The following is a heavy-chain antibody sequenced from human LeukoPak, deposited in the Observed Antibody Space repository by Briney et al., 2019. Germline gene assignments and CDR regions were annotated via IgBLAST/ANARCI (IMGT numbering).Heavy chain of an antibody. V-gene: IGHV1-18*04. CDR2: INSNNGNT. CDR1: GYTFTGYY. J-gene: IGHJ4*02. Sequence: ASVKVSCKAFGYTFTGYYRHWVRQAPGQGLEWMGWINSNNGNTNYAQKLQGRVTMTTDTSTSTAYMELRSLRSDDTAVYYCARDYYDSSGPRNDYWGQGTLVTVSS. CDR3: ARDYYDSSGPRNDY. D-gene: IGHD3-22*01.